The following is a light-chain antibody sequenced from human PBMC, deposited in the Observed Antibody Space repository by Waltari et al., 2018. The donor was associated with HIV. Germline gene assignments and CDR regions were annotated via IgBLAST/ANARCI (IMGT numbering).Light chain of an antibody. Sequence: QSALTQPASVSGSPGQSITISCTGTSSDVGGYNYVSWYQQHPGKAPKLMIYGVSDRPSGISNRFSGSKSGNTASLTISGLQAEDEADYYCSSYSSSSILVVFGGGTKLTVL. CDR1: SSDVGGYNY. CDR2: GVS. V-gene: IGLV2-14*01. J-gene: IGLJ2*01. CDR3: SSYSSSSILVV.